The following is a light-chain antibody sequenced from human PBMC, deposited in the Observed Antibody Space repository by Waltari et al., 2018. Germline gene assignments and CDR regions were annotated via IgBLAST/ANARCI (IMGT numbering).Light chain of an antibody. V-gene: IGLV3-19*01. CDR1: SLKTYY. Sequence: GHTVRMTCQGDSLKTYYANWYQQKAGQVPVLVISGNNYRPSGIPGRFSVTWSGNTASLTITAAQVEDEADYYCNSWDNSGAHVFGSGTKLTVL. CDR2: GNN. CDR3: NSWDNSGAHV. J-gene: IGLJ6*01.